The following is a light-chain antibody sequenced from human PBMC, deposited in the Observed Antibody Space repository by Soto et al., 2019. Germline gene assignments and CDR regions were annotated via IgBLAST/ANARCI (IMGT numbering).Light chain of an antibody. Sequence: QSALTQPPSASGSPGQSVTISCTGTSSDVGGYNYVSWYQQHPGKAPKLMIYEVSKRPSGVPDRFSGSKSGNTASLTVSGLQAEDEADYSCYSFAGGATFVFGGGTQLTVL. J-gene: IGLJ2*01. CDR3: YSFAGGATFV. CDR1: SSDVGGYNY. CDR2: EVS. V-gene: IGLV2-8*01.